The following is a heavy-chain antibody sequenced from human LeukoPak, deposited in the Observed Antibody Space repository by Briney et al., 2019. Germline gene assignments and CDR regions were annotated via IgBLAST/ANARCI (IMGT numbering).Heavy chain of an antibody. D-gene: IGHD6-13*01. CDR3: ASIAATGSFDY. CDR2: IYYSGST. J-gene: IGHJ4*02. V-gene: IGHV4-61*08. Sequence: ETLSLTCTVSGGSISSGDYYWSGIRQPPGKGLEWIGYIYYSGSTIYNPSLKNRVTISVDTSKNQFSLKLTSVTAADTAVYYCASIAATGSFDYWGQRTVDPVSS. CDR1: GGSISSGDYY.